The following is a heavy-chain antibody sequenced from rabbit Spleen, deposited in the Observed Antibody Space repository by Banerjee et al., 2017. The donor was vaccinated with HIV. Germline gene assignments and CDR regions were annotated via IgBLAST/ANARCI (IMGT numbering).Heavy chain of an antibody. J-gene: IGHJ4*01. V-gene: IGHV1S40*01. CDR3: ARRDGGSYFAL. CDR1: GFSFSSRYY. CDR2: IASGSSGDI. D-gene: IGHD8-1*01. Sequence: QSLEESGGDLVKPGASLTLTCTASGFSFSSRYYMCWVRQAPGKGLEWIACIASGSSGDIYYASWAKGRFTFSKTSSTTVTLQMTSLTAADTATYFCARRDGGSYFALWGPGTLVTVS.